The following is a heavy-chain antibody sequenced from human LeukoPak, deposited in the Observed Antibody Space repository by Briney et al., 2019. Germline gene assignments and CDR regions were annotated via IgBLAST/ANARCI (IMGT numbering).Heavy chain of an antibody. V-gene: IGHV4-61*01. CDR2: IYYSGST. CDR3: ARSYSFDGFDI. J-gene: IGHJ3*02. CDR1: GGSVSSGSYY. Sequence: SETLSLTCTVSGGSVSSGSYYWSWIRQPPGKGLVWIGYIYYSGSTNYNPSLKSRVTISVDTSKNQFSLKLSSVTAADTAVYYCARSYSFDGFDIWGQGTMVTVSS. D-gene: IGHD5-18*01.